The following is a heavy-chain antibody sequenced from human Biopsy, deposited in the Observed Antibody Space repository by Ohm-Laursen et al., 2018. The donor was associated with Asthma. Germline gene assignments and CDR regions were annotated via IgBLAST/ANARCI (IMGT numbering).Heavy chain of an antibody. CDR3: ARAVDYSHYYGIDV. J-gene: IGHJ6*02. D-gene: IGHD3-10*01. Sequence: GASVKVSCKTSGYTFNSAGITWVRQAPGQGLEWTGWISVYNGNTKVAQKLQDRVTMITDTSTSTAYMELRGLRSDDTAVYFCARAVDYSHYYGIDVWGQGTTVTVS. CDR2: ISVYNGNT. CDR1: GYTFNSAG. V-gene: IGHV1-18*01.